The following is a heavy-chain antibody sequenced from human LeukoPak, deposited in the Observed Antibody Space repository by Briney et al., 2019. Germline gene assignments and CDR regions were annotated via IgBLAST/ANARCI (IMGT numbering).Heavy chain of an antibody. CDR1: GFTFSSYE. V-gene: IGHV3-48*03. Sequence: PGGSLRLSCAASGFTFSSYEMNWVRQAPGKGLEWVSYISSSGSTIYYADSVKGRFTISRDNAKNSLYLQMNSLRAEDTAVYCCAREPDGVKWELLGRGRGNYFDYWGQGTLVTVSS. D-gene: IGHD1-26*01. J-gene: IGHJ4*02. CDR2: ISSSGSTI. CDR3: AREPDGVKWELLGRGRGNYFDY.